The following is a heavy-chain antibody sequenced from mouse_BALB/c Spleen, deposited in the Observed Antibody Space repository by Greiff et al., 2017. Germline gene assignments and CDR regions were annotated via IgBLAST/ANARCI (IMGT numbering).Heavy chain of an antibody. CDR2: ISSGGSYT. V-gene: IGHV5-6*01. J-gene: IGHJ4*01. Sequence: EVKVVESGGDLVKPGGSLKLSCAASGFTFSSYGMSWVRQTPDKRLEWVATISSGGSYTYYPDSVKGRFTISRDNAKNTLYLQMSSLKSEDTAMYYCARLITTATMDYWGQGTSVTVSS. D-gene: IGHD1-2*01. CDR3: ARLITTATMDY. CDR1: GFTFSSYG.